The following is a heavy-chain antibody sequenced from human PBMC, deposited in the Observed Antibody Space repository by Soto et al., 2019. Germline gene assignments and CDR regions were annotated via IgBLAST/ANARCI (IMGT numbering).Heavy chain of an antibody. Sequence: SETLSLTCTVSGGSISSYYWSWIRQPPGKGLEWIGYIYYSGSTNYNPSLKSRVTISVDTSKNQFSLKLSSVTAADTAVYYCARHEIPRSDFLGWFDPWGQGTLVTVSS. CDR1: GGSISSYY. CDR2: IYYSGST. CDR3: ARHEIPRSDFLGWFDP. D-gene: IGHD3-16*01. J-gene: IGHJ5*02. V-gene: IGHV4-59*08.